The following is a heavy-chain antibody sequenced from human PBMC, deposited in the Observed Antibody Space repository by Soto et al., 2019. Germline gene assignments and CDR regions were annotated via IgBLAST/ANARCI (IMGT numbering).Heavy chain of an antibody. CDR3: ARDLGGYVHLWDKSNY. D-gene: IGHD5-12*01. CDR1: GFRFSGFA. CDR2: ISFDGSEK. J-gene: IGHJ4*02. Sequence: QVQLVESGGGVVQPGASLRLSCSASGFRFSGFAMHWVRQAPGKGLEWVAVISFDGSEKFYVDSMKGRFSISRDDFHSTVFLQMDRLRPEDTCVYYCARDLGGYVHLWDKSNYWGQGTLVNVSS. V-gene: IGHV3-30*04.